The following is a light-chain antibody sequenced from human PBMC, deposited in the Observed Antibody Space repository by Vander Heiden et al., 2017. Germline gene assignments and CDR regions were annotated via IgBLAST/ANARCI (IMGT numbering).Light chain of an antibody. CDR1: SSNIGSNY. J-gene: IGLJ2*01. CDR3: AAGDDSLSVV. Sequence: QSVLTQPPSASGTPGQRVTISCSGSSSNIGSNYVYWYQQLPGTAPKLLIYRNNQRPSGVPDRFSGSKSGTSASLAISGLRSEDEADYYCAAGDDSLSVVFGGGTKLTVL. CDR2: RNN. V-gene: IGLV1-47*01.